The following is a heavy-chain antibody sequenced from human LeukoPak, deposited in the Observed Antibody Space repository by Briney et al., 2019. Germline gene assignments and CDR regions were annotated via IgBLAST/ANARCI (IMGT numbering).Heavy chain of an antibody. J-gene: IGHJ4*02. CDR1: VASIGGYY. CDR2: INHSGST. V-gene: IGHV4-34*01. D-gene: IGHD3-10*01. CDR3: ARGLYYSGSGRTFDS. Sequence: PSETLSLTCIVPVASIGGYYWSGICKPPGKGWEWMGEINHSGSTNYNPSLKSRVTMSVDTSKNHFSLKLRSVTAADTAMYFCARGLYYSGSGRTFDSWGQGTLVTVSS.